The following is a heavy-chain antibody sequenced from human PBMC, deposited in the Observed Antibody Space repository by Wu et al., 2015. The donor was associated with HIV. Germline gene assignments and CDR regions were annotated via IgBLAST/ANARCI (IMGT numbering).Heavy chain of an antibody. V-gene: IGHV1-46*03. D-gene: IGHD6-19*01. Sequence: QVQLVQSGAELRKPGASVKLSCKTSGYIFTNHYIHWVRQAPGQGLEWMGIINPSDGSISYAQKFQGRVTMTRDTSTSTVYMELSSLKSEDTAVYYCTRAAVAGGNNWFDPWGQGTLVTVSS. CDR2: INPSDGSI. CDR3: TRAAVAGGNNWFDP. CDR1: GYIFTNHY. J-gene: IGHJ5*02.